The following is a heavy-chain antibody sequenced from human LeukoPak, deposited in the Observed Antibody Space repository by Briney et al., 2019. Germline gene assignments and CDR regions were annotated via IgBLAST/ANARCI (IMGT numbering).Heavy chain of an antibody. Sequence: GGSLRLSCAASGFTLSSYTMNWVRQAPGKGLEWVSSISSSSTYLDYADSLKGRFTISRDNAKNSLYLQMNSLRAEDTALYYCAKDSDYDILTGVDYWGQGTLVTVSS. V-gene: IGHV3-21*04. J-gene: IGHJ4*02. CDR2: ISSSSTYL. D-gene: IGHD3-9*01. CDR1: GFTLSSYT. CDR3: AKDSDYDILTGVDY.